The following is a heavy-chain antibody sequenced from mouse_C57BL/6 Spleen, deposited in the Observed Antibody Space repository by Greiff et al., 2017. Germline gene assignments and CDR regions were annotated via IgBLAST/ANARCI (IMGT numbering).Heavy chain of an antibody. Sequence: QVQLQQSGAELAKPGASVKLSCKASGYTFTSSWMHWVKQRPGQGLEWIGYINPSSGYTKYNQKFKDKATLTADKSTSTAYMQRSSLTYEDSAVYYCARSRDDPDYWGQGTTLTVSS. CDR2: INPSSGYT. J-gene: IGHJ2*01. CDR3: ARSRDDPDY. V-gene: IGHV1-7*01. CDR1: GYTFTSSW.